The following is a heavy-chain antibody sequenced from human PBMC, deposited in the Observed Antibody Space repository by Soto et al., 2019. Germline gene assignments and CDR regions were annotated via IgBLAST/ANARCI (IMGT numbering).Heavy chain of an antibody. CDR1: GGSISSYY. CDR2: IYYSGST. CDR3: ARGRYYDSGTYFPYFDY. V-gene: IGHV4-59*01. Sequence: QVQLQESGPGLVKPSETLSLTCTVSGGSISSYYWTWIRQPPGKGLEWIGYIYYSGSTNYNPSLKSRVTISVDTSKNQFSLKLSSVTAADTAVYYCARGRYYDSGTYFPYFDYWGQGTLVTVSS. D-gene: IGHD3-10*01. J-gene: IGHJ4*02.